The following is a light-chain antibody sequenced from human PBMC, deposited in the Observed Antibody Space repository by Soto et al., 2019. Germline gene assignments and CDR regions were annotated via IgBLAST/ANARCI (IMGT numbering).Light chain of an antibody. J-gene: IGKJ1*01. CDR1: QSVSSY. Sequence: EIVLTQSPATLSLSPGERATLSCRASQSVSSYLAWYQQKPGQAPRLLIYDASNRATGIPARFSGSGSGTDFTLTISRLEPEDFAVYYCQQRSAWPQTFGQGTKVEIK. CDR3: QQRSAWPQT. CDR2: DAS. V-gene: IGKV3-11*01.